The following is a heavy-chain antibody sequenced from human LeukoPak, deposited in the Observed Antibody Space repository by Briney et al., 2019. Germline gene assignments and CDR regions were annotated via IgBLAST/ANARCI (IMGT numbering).Heavy chain of an antibody. CDR1: GGSISNYY. CDR3: ARAGDGDYEGCFDY. Sequence: PSETLSLTCTVSGGSISNYYWSWIRQPPGKGLEWIGYIYFIGITNYNPSLRSRVTISVDTSKSQFSLKLSSVTAADTAVYYCARAGDGDYEGCFDYWGQGTLVTVSS. D-gene: IGHD4-17*01. CDR2: IYFIGIT. J-gene: IGHJ4*02. V-gene: IGHV4-59*12.